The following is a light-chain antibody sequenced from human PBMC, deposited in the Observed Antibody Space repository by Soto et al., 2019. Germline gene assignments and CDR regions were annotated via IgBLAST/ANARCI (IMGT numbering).Light chain of an antibody. CDR2: GAS. J-gene: IGKJ1*01. Sequence: EIVLTQSPGTLSLSPGERATLSYRASQSVSSSYLAWYQQKPGQAPRLLIYGASSRATGIPDRFSDSGSGTDFTLTISRLEPEDFAVYYCQQYGSSPQTFGQGTKVDIK. CDR1: QSVSSSY. V-gene: IGKV3-20*01. CDR3: QQYGSSPQT.